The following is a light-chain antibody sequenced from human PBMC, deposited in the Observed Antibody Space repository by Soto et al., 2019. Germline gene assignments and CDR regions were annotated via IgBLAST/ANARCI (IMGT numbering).Light chain of an antibody. V-gene: IGKV3-11*01. CDR2: DAS. CDR1: QSVSSY. CDR3: QQRRNWPLLT. J-gene: IGKJ4*01. Sequence: EIVLTQSPATLSLSPGERATLSCRASQSVSSYLAWYRQKPGQAPRLLMYDASNRATGIPARFSGSGSGTDFTLTISSLEPEDFAVYYCQQRRNWPLLTFGGGTKVDIK.